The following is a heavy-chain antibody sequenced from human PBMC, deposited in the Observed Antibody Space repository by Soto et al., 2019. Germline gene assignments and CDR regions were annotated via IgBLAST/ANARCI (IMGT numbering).Heavy chain of an antibody. D-gene: IGHD2-15*01. CDR2: IHYSGST. CDR3: TKYRRTDEEGYSFAY. J-gene: IGHJ4*02. Sequence: SETLSLTCTVSGGSISGSYWSWIRQTPGKVLEWVGYIHYSGSTNYNPSLKSRVTMSVDSAKNQFSLQLSSVTAADTAVYLCTKYRRTDEEGYSFAYWGQGDLVTVSS. CDR1: GGSISGSY. V-gene: IGHV4-59*01.